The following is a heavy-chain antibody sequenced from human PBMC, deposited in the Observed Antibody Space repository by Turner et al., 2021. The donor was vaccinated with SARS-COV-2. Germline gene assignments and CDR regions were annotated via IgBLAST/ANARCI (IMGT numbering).Heavy chain of an antibody. Sequence: QVQLPQWGAGLLKPSETLSLTCAVYGGSFSGYYWSWIRQPPGKGLEWIGEINHSGSTNYNPSLKSRVTISVDTSKNQFSLKLSSVTAADTAVFYCARGGGYSYGALDYWGQGTLVTVSS. J-gene: IGHJ4*02. D-gene: IGHD5-18*01. CDR1: GGSFSGYY. CDR2: INHSGST. V-gene: IGHV4-34*01. CDR3: ARGGGYSYGALDY.